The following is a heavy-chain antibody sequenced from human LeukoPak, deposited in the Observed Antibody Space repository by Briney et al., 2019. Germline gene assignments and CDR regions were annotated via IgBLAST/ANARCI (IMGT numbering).Heavy chain of an antibody. D-gene: IGHD1-26*01. J-gene: IGHJ4*02. CDR1: GDSISNNNW. Sequence: SETLSLTCVVSGDSISNNNWWSWVRQSPGKGLEWIGEVYHSGDANYNPSLKSRVTMSVDKSKNQISLRLTSVTAADTAVYYCAKDTGSRTQPLDYWGQGTLVTVSS. V-gene: IGHV4/OR15-8*01. CDR3: AKDTGSRTQPLDY. CDR2: VYHSGDA.